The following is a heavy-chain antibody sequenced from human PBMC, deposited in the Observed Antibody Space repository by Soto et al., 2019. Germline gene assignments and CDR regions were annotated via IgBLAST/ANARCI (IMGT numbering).Heavy chain of an antibody. CDR1: GGSISSGGYY. V-gene: IGHV4-31*03. D-gene: IGHD2-15*01. CDR3: ARDWGRYCSGGSCYGYYYYGMDV. CDR2: IYYSGST. Sequence: QVQLQESGPGLVKPSQTLSLTCTVSGGSISSGGYYWSWIRQHPGKGLEWIGYIYYSGSTYYNPSLKRRVTISVDTSKNQFSLKLSSVTAADTAVYYCARDWGRYCSGGSCYGYYYYGMDVWGQGTTVTVSS. J-gene: IGHJ6*02.